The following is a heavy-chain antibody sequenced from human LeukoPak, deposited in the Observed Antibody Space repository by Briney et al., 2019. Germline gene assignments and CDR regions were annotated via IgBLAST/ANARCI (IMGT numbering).Heavy chain of an antibody. D-gene: IGHD2-8*01. Sequence: SETLSLTCTVSGGSISSYYWSWIRQPPGKGLEWIGYLYYSGSTNYNPSLESRVTISLDTSKNHFSLRLSSVTAADTAVYYCARVVSNGDRAAFDIWGQGTMATVSS. CDR3: ARVVSNGDRAAFDI. J-gene: IGHJ3*02. CDR2: LYYSGST. V-gene: IGHV4-59*01. CDR1: GGSISSYY.